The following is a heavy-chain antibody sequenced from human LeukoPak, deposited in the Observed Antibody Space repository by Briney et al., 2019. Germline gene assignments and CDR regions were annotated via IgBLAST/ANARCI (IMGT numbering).Heavy chain of an antibody. CDR1: GGSISSYY. CDR3: ARDLTIFGVVIPGDY. CDR2: IYTSGNT. D-gene: IGHD3-3*01. Sequence: PSETLSLTCTVSGGSISSYYWSWIRQPAGKGLEWIGHIYTSGNTNYNPSLKSRVTMSVDTSKNQFSLNLSSVTAADTAVYYCARDLTIFGVVIPGDYWGQGTLVTVSS. V-gene: IGHV4-4*07. J-gene: IGHJ4*02.